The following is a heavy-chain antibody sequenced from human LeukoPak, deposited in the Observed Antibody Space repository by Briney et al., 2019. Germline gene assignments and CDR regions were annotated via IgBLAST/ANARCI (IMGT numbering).Heavy chain of an antibody. V-gene: IGHV1-18*01. CDR2: ISAYNGNT. J-gene: IGHJ4*02. CDR1: GYTFTSYG. CDR3: ARVPPDYDYVWGSYRYKQSTLDY. D-gene: IGHD3-16*02. Sequence: ASVKVSCKASGYTFTSYGISWVRQAPGQGLEWMGWISAYNGNTNYAQKLQGRVTMTTDTSTSTAYMELRSLRSDDTAVYYCARVPPDYDYVWGSYRYKQSTLDYWGQGTLVTVSS.